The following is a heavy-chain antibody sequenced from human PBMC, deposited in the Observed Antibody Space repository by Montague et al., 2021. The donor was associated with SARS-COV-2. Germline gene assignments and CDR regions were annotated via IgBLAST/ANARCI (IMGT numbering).Heavy chain of an antibody. J-gene: IGHJ5*02. Sequence: SETLSLTCTVYGVSFRGYYWSGLHQTPVKGLEWIGEITHSGSTNYNPSLKSRVTISVDTSKNQFSLKLSSVTAADTAVYYCARGRSYSSWYGVNWFDPWGQGTLVTVSS. CDR2: ITHSGST. CDR3: ARGRSYSSWYGVNWFDP. CDR1: GVSFRGYY. V-gene: IGHV4-34*01. D-gene: IGHD6-13*01.